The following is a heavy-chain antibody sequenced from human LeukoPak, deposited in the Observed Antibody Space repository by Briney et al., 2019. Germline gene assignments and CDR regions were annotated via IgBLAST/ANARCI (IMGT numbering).Heavy chain of an antibody. CDR1: GFTFSSYA. CDR3: AKGTRITISNFDY. V-gene: IGHV3-23*01. J-gene: IGHJ4*02. D-gene: IGHD3-9*01. CDR2: ISGSGGRT. Sequence: GGSLRLSFAAPGFTFSSYAMSSVRQAPGKGLEWVSAISGSGGRTYYADSLNGRFTISRDNSKNTLYLQMNSLRAEDTAVYYCAKGTRITISNFDYWGQGTLVSVSS.